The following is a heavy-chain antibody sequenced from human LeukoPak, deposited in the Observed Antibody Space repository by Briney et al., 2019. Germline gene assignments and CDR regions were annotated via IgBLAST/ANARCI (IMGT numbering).Heavy chain of an antibody. CDR1: GGSFSGYY. V-gene: IGHV4-34*01. J-gene: IGHJ3*02. Sequence: SSETLSLTCAVYGGSFSGYYWSWIRQPPGKGLEWIGEINHSGSTNYNPSLKSRVTISVDTSKNQFSLKLSSVAAADTAVYYCARSTPSSTDAFDIWGQGTMVTVSS. CDR3: ARSTPSSTDAFDI. CDR2: INHSGST.